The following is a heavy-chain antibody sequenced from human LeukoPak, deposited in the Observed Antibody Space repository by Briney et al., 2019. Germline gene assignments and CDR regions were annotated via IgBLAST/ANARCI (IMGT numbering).Heavy chain of an antibody. V-gene: IGHV4-31*03. J-gene: IGHJ6*02. Sequence: SETLSLTCTVSGGSISSGGYYWSWIRQHPGKGLEWIGYIYYSGSTYYNPSLKSRVTISVDTSKNQFSLKLSSVTAADTAVYYCAGTPPRKVYGMDVWGQGTTVTVSS. CDR2: IYYSGST. CDR3: AGTPPRKVYGMDV. CDR1: GGSISSGGYY.